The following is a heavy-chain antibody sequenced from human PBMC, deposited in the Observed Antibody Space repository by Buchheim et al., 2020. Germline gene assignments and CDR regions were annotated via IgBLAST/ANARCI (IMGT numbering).Heavy chain of an antibody. CDR3: AKDEGWWGPANWFDP. Sequence: QVQLVESGGGVVQPGRSLRLSCAASGFTFSSYGMHWVRQAPGKGLEWVAVIWYDGSNKYYADSVKGRFTISRDNSKNTLYLQMNSLRAEDTAVYYCAKDEGWWGPANWFDPWGQGTL. D-gene: IGHD2-21*02. CDR1: GFTFSSYG. CDR2: IWYDGSNK. V-gene: IGHV3-33*06. J-gene: IGHJ5*02.